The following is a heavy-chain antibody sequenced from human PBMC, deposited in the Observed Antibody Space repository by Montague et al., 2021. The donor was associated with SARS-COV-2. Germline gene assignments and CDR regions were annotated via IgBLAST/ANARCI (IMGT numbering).Heavy chain of an antibody. CDR2: VHYTGST. D-gene: IGHD2-21*01. CDR1: GGSIRSYY. V-gene: IGHV4-59*01. J-gene: IGHJ5*02. CDR3: ARAQNICFISHCVNCFDL. Sequence: SETLSLTCEVSGGSIRSYYWSWIRQSPGKGLEWIGYVHYTGSTKYNPSLKTRVTLSLDTPKNHFSLRLNSVTAADTAVYYCARAQNICFISHCVNCFDLWGLGALVSVSS.